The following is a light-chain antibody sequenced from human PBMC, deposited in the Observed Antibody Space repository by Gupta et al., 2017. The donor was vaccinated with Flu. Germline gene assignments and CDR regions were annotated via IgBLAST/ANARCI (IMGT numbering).Light chain of an antibody. CDR1: QGVSSN. J-gene: IGKJ1*01. CDR2: GAS. CDR3: QQYNNWPPGT. V-gene: IGKV3-15*01. Sequence: EIVMTQSPATLSVSPGERATLSCRASQGVSSNVAWYQQKPGQAPRLLIYGASTRATGIPARFSGSGSGTEFTLTISSLQSEDFAVYYCQQYNNWPPGTFGQGTKVEIK.